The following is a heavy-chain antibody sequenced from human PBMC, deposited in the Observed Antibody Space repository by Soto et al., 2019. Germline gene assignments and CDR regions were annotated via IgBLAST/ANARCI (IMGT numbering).Heavy chain of an antibody. Sequence: QLQLQESGPGRVKPSETLSLTCTVSGGSISSSSYFWGCIRQPPGKGLECIGTVYYSGSTYYNPSLRSRVAISVDTSKNQFSLKLSTVTAADTAVYYCVRRGGAVAGTSRFDSWGQGMLVTVSS. V-gene: IGHV4-39*01. D-gene: IGHD6-19*01. J-gene: IGHJ4*02. CDR2: VYYSGST. CDR1: GGSISSSSYF. CDR3: VRRGGAVAGTSRFDS.